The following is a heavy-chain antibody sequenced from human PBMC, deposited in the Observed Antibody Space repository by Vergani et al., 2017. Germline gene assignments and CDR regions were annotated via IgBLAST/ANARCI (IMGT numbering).Heavy chain of an antibody. D-gene: IGHD4-17*01. CDR2: VDPEDGET. V-gene: IGHV1-69-2*01. Sequence: EVQLVQSGAEVKKPGATMKISCKVSGYTFTDHSMLWVKQAPGKGLEWKGLVDPEDGETIYAEKFKGRVTIAADTSTDTAHLELSSLRSEDTAVYYCATPQTVTTGGMEVWGQGTTVIVSS. CDR1: GYTFTDHS. J-gene: IGHJ6*02. CDR3: ATPQTVTTGGMEV.